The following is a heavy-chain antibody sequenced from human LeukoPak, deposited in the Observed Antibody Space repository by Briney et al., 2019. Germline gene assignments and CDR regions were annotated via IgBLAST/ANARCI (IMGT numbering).Heavy chain of an antibody. Sequence: RPSETLSLTCTVSGYSISSGYYWGWIRQPPGKGLEWIGSIYHSGSTYYNPSLKSRVTISVDTSKNQFSLKLSSVTAADTAVYYCATNYYDSSGDNYWGQGTLVTVSS. CDR3: ATNYYDSSGDNY. D-gene: IGHD3-22*01. J-gene: IGHJ4*02. CDR1: GYSISSGYY. V-gene: IGHV4-38-2*02. CDR2: IYHSGST.